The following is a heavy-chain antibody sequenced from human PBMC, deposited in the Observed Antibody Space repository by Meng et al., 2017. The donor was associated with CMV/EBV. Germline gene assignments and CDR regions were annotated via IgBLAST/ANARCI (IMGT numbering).Heavy chain of an antibody. J-gene: IGHJ4*02. CDR3: ARAPPWDEFDY. D-gene: IGHD1-26*01. V-gene: IGHV3-21*01. Sequence: GESLKISCAASGFTFSSYSMNWVRQAPGKGLEWVSSISSSSSYIYYADSVKGRFTISRDNAKNPLYLQMNSLRAEDTAVYYCARAPPWDEFDYWGQGTLVTVSS. CDR2: ISSSSSYI. CDR1: GFTFSSYS.